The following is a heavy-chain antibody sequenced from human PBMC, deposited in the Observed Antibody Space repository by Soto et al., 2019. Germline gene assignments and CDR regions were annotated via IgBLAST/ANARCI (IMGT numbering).Heavy chain of an antibody. V-gene: IGHV3-49*04. Sequence: SLSLSCTGSGFTFGDFGMAWVRQAPGKGLEWGGFIRSKAYGGTTEYAASVKGRLTIARDDSKNIAYLQMNRLKTEDTAVYYCARPPAYRSGWGRRPYYYHVMDVWGPGPTITV. CDR2: IRSKAYGGTT. CDR1: GFTFGDFG. D-gene: IGHD6-19*01. CDR3: ARPPAYRSGWGRRPYYYHVMDV. J-gene: IGHJ6*02.